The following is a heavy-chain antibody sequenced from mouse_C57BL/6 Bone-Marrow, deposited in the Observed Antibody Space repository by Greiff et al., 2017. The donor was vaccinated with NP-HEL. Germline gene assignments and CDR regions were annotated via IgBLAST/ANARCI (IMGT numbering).Heavy chain of an antibody. J-gene: IGHJ1*03. CDR2: IRNKANGYTT. CDR3: ARYMVYFDV. Sequence: EVQRVESGGGLVQPGGSLSLSCAASGFTFTDYYMSWVRQPPGKALEWLGFIRNKANGYTTEYSASVKGRFTISRDNSQSILYLQMNALRAEDSATYYCARYMVYFDVWGTGTTVTVSS. V-gene: IGHV7-3*01. CDR1: GFTFTDYY.